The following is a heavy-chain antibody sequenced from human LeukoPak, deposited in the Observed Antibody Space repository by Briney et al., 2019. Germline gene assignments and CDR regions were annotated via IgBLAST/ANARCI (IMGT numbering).Heavy chain of an antibody. V-gene: IGHV4-34*01. D-gene: IGHD6-13*01. J-gene: IGHJ5*02. Sequence: SETLSLTCAVYGGSFSGYYWSWIRQPPGKGLEWIGDINHSGSTNYNPSLKSRVTISVDTSKTQFSLKLSSVTAADTAVYYCARRGGIAARYNWFDPWGQGTLVTVSS. CDR1: GGSFSGYY. CDR3: ARRGGIAARYNWFDP. CDR2: INHSGST.